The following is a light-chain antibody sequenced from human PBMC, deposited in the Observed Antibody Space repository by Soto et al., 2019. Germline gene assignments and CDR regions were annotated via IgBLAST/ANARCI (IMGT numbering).Light chain of an antibody. J-gene: IGKJ4*01. CDR1: QSISSW. CDR3: QRSFRTPLT. V-gene: IGKV1-5*03. CDR2: KAS. Sequence: DIQMTQSPSTLSASVGDRVTITCRASQSISSWLAWYQQKPGKAPKLLIYKASSLESGVPSRFSGSGSGIEFTLTISSLQPEDFATYYCQRSFRTPLTFGGGTKVEIK.